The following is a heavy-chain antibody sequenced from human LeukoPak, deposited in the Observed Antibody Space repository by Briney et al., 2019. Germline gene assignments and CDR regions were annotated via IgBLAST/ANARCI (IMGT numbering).Heavy chain of an antibody. Sequence: PGGSLRLSCAASGFTFSSYWMSWVRQAPGKGLEWLSYISSSDSTIYYADSVKGRFTISIDNAKNSLYLQMNSLRAEDTAVYYCARVAINDYGDYFDYWGQGTLVTVSS. V-gene: IGHV3-48*04. D-gene: IGHD4-17*01. CDR1: GFTFSSYW. CDR2: ISSSDSTI. CDR3: ARVAINDYGDYFDY. J-gene: IGHJ4*02.